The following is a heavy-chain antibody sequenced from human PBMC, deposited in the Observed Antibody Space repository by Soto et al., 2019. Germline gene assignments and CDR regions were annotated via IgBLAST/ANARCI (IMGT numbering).Heavy chain of an antibody. V-gene: IGHV1-18*01. CDR2: ISAYNDNT. D-gene: IGHD3-10*01. Sequence: QIQLVQSGPEVRKPGASVKVSCKASGYTFTSYGISWVRQAPGQGLEWMGWISAYNDNTNYAQKLQGRVTLTTDTAPRTECMVMMNLRSYATTVYLWARELIYDGTGIYSRPRFYYMGVWGQGAMVTVSS. CDR1: GYTFTSYG. CDR3: ARELIYDGTGIYSRPRFYYMGV. J-gene: IGHJ6*03.